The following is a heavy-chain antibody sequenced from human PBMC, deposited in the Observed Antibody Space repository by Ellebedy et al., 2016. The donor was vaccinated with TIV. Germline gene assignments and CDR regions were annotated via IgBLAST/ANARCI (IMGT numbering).Heavy chain of an antibody. V-gene: IGHV3-33*08. J-gene: IGHJ4*02. Sequence: GESLKISCVASGFSFTNYGMHWVRQAPGKGLEWVAVIWYDGTYEYYANSVKGRFTISRDNSMNTLFLQMNSLRAEDTAIYYCSSSGISGHFGGMDHWGQGTLVTVSS. CDR3: SSSGISGHFGGMDH. CDR2: IWYDGTYE. CDR1: GFSFTNYG. D-gene: IGHD3-10*01.